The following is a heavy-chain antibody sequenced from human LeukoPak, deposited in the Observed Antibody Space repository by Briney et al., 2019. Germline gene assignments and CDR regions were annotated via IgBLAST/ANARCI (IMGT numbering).Heavy chain of an antibody. J-gene: IGHJ1*01. Sequence: ASVKVSCKASGYTFTSYGISWVRQAPGQGLEWMGWINPNSGGTNYAQKFQGRVTMTRDTSISTAYMELSRLRSDDTAVYYCARVVDYYDSSGYQYFQHWGQGTLVTVSS. CDR2: INPNSGGT. D-gene: IGHD3-22*01. V-gene: IGHV1-2*02. CDR3: ARVVDYYDSSGYQYFQH. CDR1: GYTFTSYG.